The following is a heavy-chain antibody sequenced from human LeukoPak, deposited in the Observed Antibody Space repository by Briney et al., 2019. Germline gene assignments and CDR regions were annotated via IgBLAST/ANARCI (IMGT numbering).Heavy chain of an antibody. CDR2: INPNRGGT. Sequence: ASVKVSCKGSGYSFTGYYIHWVRQAPGQGIEWMGWINPNRGGTNYAQRFLGRVTMTRDTSISAAYMELSRLRSDDTAVYYCARGYSSGWYYYYYYMDVWGKGTTVTVSS. D-gene: IGHD6-19*01. V-gene: IGHV1-2*02. CDR3: ARGYSSGWYYYYYYMDV. CDR1: GYSFTGYY. J-gene: IGHJ6*03.